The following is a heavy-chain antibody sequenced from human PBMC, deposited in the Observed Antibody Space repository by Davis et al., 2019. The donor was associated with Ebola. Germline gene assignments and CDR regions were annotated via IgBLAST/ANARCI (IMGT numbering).Heavy chain of an antibody. D-gene: IGHD3-10*01. CDR1: GYTFPSHG. CDR3: ARGLLWFGAFSGMDV. CDR2: INTYNGNT. Sequence: AASVKVSCKASGYTFPSHGISWVRQAPGQGLEWMGWINTYNGNTNYAQKFQGRVTMTTDTSTNTAYVELRSLRSDDTAIYYCARGLLWFGAFSGMDVWGKGTTVTVSS. V-gene: IGHV1-18*01. J-gene: IGHJ6*04.